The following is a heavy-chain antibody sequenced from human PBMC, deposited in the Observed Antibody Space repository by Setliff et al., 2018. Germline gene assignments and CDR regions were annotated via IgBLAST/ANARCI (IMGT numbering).Heavy chain of an antibody. D-gene: IGHD1-26*01. CDR2: IYHSGSA. CDR1: GDSISSGDYF. Sequence: TLSRTCTVSGDSISSGDYFWSWIRQPPGKGLEWIAYIYHSGSAYYNPSLKSRVTMSVDTSKNQFSLHLTSVTAADTAVYYCAREVGTSTSSDAFDVWGQGMMVTVSS. V-gene: IGHV4-30-4*08. J-gene: IGHJ3*01. CDR3: AREVGTSTSSDAFDV.